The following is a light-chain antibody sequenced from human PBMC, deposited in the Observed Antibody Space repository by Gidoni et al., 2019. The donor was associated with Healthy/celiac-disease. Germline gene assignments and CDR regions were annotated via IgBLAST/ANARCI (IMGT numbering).Light chain of an antibody. CDR2: DAS. CDR1: QSVSSY. CDR3: QQSSNWPPFT. J-gene: IGKJ3*01. Sequence: IVLAHSPATLSLSPGERATLSCRASQSVSSYLAWYQQKPGQAPRLLIYDASNRATGIPARFDGSGSGTDFTLTISSLEPEDFAVYYCQQSSNWPPFTFGPGTKVEIK. V-gene: IGKV3-11*01.